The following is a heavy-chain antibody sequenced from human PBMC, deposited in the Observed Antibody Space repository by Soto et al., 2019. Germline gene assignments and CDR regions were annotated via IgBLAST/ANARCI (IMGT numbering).Heavy chain of an antibody. J-gene: IGHJ6*02. CDR3: ARDKKPFNWSPSILKSYYYGMDV. V-gene: IGHV4-31*03. Sequence: SETLSLTCTVSGGSISSGGYYWSWIRQHPGKGLEWIGNVYYSGSSHYNPSLKSRVTISIDTSKNQFSLKLSSVTAADTAVYYCARDKKPFNWSPSILKSYYYGMDVWGQGTTVTVSS. CDR1: GGSISSGGYY. CDR2: VYYSGSS. D-gene: IGHD1-1*01.